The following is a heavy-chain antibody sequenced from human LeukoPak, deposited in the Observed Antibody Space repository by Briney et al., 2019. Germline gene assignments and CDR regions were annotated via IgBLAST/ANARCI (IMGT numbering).Heavy chain of an antibody. V-gene: IGHV4-59*01. CDR2: VYYSGST. CDR1: GGSISSYY. CDR3: ARDARSSNWYFPFDY. D-gene: IGHD6-13*01. Sequence: SETLSLTCTVSGGSISSYYWNWIRQPPGEGLEWIGYVYYSGSTSYNPSLKSRVTISVDTSKNQFSLKLSSVTAADTAVYYCARDARSSNWYFPFDYWGQGALVTVSS. J-gene: IGHJ4*02.